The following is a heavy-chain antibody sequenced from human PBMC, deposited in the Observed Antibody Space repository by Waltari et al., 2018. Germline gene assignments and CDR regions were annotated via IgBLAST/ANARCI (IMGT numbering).Heavy chain of an antibody. CDR3: LENENHYYHS. D-gene: IGHD3-22*01. Sequence: EVQLVESGGGLVQPGGSLRLSCAASGFTFSSYAMSWVRQAPGKGLEGVSVSSGSGGSTYYADSVKGRFTISRDNSKNTLYLQMNSLIAEDTAVYYCLENENHYYHSWGQGTLVTVSS. CDR2: SSGSGGST. V-gene: IGHV3-23*04. CDR1: GFTFSSYA. J-gene: IGHJ4*02.